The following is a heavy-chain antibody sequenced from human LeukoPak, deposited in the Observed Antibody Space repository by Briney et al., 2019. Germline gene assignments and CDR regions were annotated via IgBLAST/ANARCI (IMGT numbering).Heavy chain of an antibody. Sequence: PSETLSLTCTVSGGSISSSTYYWGWIRQPPGKGLEWIGSIYSSGSTYYNPSLKSRVTISVDTSKNQFSLRLSSVTAADTAVYYCARLGAGPTYYDFWSGYSSFYFDYWGQGTLVTVSS. J-gene: IGHJ4*02. V-gene: IGHV4-39*01. CDR1: GGSISSSTYY. D-gene: IGHD3-3*01. CDR3: ARLGAGPTYYDFWSGYSSFYFDY. CDR2: IYSSGST.